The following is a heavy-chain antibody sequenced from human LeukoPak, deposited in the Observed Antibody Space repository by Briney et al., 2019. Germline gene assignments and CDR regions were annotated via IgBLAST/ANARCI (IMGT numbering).Heavy chain of an antibody. Sequence: PSQTLSLTCTVSGGSISSGGYYWSWIRQHPGKGLEWIGYIYYSGSTYYNPSLKSRVTISVDTSKNQFPLKLSSVTAADTAVYYCARQERYDFWSGYLDYWGQGTLVTVSS. CDR3: ARQERYDFWSGYLDY. CDR1: GGSISSGGYY. D-gene: IGHD3-3*01. J-gene: IGHJ4*02. CDR2: IYYSGST. V-gene: IGHV4-31*03.